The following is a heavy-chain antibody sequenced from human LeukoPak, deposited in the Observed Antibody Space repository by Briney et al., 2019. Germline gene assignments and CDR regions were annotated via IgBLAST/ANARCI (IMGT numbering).Heavy chain of an antibody. CDR2: IYTSGST. J-gene: IGHJ4*02. CDR3: ARDVYGSGSSYFDY. D-gene: IGHD3-10*01. Sequence: PSETLSLTCTVSGGSISSYYWSWIRQPAGKGLEWIGRIYTSGSTNYNPSLKSRVTMSVDTSKNQFSLKLSSVTVADTAVYYCARDVYGSGSSYFDYWGQGTLVTVSS. V-gene: IGHV4-4*07. CDR1: GGSISSYY.